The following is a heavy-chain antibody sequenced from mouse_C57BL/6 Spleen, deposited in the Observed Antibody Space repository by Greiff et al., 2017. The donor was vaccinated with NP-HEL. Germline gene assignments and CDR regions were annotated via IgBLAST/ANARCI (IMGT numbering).Heavy chain of an antibody. Sequence: QVQLQQPGAELVRPGSSVKLSCKASGYTFTSSWMPWVKQRPIQGLEWIGNIDPSDSETHYNQKFKDKATLTVDKSSSTAYMQLSSLTSEDSAVYYCARRKDYYGRGYFDVWGTGTTVTVSS. D-gene: IGHD1-1*01. CDR2: IDPSDSET. CDR3: ARRKDYYGRGYFDV. CDR1: GYTFTSSW. J-gene: IGHJ1*03. V-gene: IGHV1-52*01.